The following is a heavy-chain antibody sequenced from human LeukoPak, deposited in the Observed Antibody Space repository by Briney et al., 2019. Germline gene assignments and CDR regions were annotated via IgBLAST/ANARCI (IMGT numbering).Heavy chain of an antibody. Sequence: GGSLRLSCAGSGFSFSSHWMNWVRPAPGKGLGWVSAISGSGGSTYYADSAKGRFTISRDNSKNTLYLQMNSLRAEDTAVYYCARAPRGYCSGGSRYIDYWGQGTLVTVSS. CDR1: GFSFSSHW. D-gene: IGHD2-15*01. CDR3: ARAPRGYCSGGSRYIDY. CDR2: ISGSGGST. J-gene: IGHJ4*02. V-gene: IGHV3-23*01.